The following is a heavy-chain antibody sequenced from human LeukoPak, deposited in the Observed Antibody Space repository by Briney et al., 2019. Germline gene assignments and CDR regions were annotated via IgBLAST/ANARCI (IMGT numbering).Heavy chain of an antibody. Sequence: GGSLRLSCAASGFTFSSYGMNWVRQAPGKGLEWVSSISTGSNYIYYADSVKGRFTISRDNAKNSLYLQMSSLRAEDTAVYYCARGSSSLDYWGQGTLVTVSS. CDR2: ISTGSNYI. J-gene: IGHJ4*02. D-gene: IGHD6-13*01. CDR1: GFTFSSYG. V-gene: IGHV3-21*01. CDR3: ARGSSSLDY.